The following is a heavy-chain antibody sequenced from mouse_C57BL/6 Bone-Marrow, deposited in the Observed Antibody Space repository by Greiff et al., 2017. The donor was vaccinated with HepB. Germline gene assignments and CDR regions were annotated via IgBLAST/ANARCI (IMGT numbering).Heavy chain of an antibody. J-gene: IGHJ4*01. Sequence: EVQLVESGGGLVQSGRSLRLSCATSGFTFSDFYMEWVRQAPGKGLEWIAASRNKANDYTTEYSASVKGRFIVSRDTSQSILYLQMNALRAEDTAIYYCARDDYYGSSYGTGAMDYWGQGTSVTVSS. CDR1: GFTFSDFY. CDR3: ARDDYYGSSYGTGAMDY. CDR2: SRNKANDYTT. D-gene: IGHD1-1*01. V-gene: IGHV7-1*01.